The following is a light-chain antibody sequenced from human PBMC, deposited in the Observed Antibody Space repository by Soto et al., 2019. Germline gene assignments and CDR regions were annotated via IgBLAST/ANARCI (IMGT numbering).Light chain of an antibody. CDR2: DVN. J-gene: IGLJ1*01. Sequence: QSALTQPHSVSGSPGQSVAISCSGTSSDVGGYNYVSWYQQHPGKAPKLIIFDVNKRPSGVPDRFSGSKSGSTASLTISVLQAEDEADYYCCSYGGSFYVVGTGTKLTVL. V-gene: IGLV2-11*01. CDR3: CSYGGSFYV. CDR1: SSDVGGYNY.